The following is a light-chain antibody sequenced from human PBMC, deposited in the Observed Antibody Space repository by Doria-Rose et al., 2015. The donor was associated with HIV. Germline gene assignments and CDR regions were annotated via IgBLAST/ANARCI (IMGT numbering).Light chain of an antibody. Sequence: EIVTTQSPGTLSLSPGERATLSCRASQSFSSTYLAWYQRKPGQAPSLLIYDGSTRATGIPDRFSASGSGTDFTLTINRLEPEDFALYYCHQYGTSWTFGQGTKVEI. CDR3: HQYGTSWT. V-gene: IGKV3-20*01. CDR2: DGS. J-gene: IGKJ1*01. CDR1: QSFSSTY.